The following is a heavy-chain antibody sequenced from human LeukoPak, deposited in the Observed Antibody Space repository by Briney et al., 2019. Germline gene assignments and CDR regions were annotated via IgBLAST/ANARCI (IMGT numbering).Heavy chain of an antibody. D-gene: IGHD1-26*01. CDR2: ISGGGGST. CDR3: AKGGKWDVMPFDY. V-gene: IGHV3-23*01. CDR1: GFTFTSYS. J-gene: IGHJ4*02. Sequence: QAGGSLRLSCAASGFTFTSYSMNWVRQAPGKGLEWVSTISGGGGSTYYADSVKGRFTISRDNSKNTLYLQVNSLRAEDTAVYYCAKGGKWDVMPFDYWGQGTLVTVSS.